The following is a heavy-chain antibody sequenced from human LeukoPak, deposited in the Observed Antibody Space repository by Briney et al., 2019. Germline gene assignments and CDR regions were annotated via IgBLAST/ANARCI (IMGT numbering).Heavy chain of an antibody. D-gene: IGHD3-3*01. V-gene: IGHV4-38-2*02. J-gene: IGHJ5*02. CDR2: IYHSGST. Sequence: SETLSLTCTVSSYSISSGYYWGWIRQPPGKGLEWIGGIYHSGSTYYNPSLKSRVTISVDTSKNQFSLRLSSVTAADTAVYYCARVPHGETIFGVVLYWFDPWGQGTLVTVSS. CDR3: ARVPHGETIFGVVLYWFDP. CDR1: SYSISSGYY.